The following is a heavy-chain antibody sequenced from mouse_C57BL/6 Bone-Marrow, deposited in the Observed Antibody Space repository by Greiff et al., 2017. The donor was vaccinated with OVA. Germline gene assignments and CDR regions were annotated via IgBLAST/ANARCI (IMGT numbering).Heavy chain of an antibody. CDR2: ISDGGSYT. J-gene: IGHJ3*01. Sequence: EVMLVESGGGLVKPGGSLKLSCAASGFTFSSYAMSWVRQTPEKRLEWVATISDGGSYTDYPDNVKGRFTISRDTAKNNLYMQMSHLKSEDTAMYFCARGYGSSSWCAYWGQGTLVTVAA. CDR1: GFTFSSYA. V-gene: IGHV5-4*03. CDR3: ARGYGSSSWCAY. D-gene: IGHD1-1*01.